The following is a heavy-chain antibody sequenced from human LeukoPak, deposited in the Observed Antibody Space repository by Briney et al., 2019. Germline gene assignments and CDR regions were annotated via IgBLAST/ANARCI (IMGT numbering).Heavy chain of an antibody. J-gene: IGHJ6*04. CDR1: GFTFSSDA. V-gene: IGHV3-23*01. CDR3: AELGITMIGGV. Sequence: GGSLRLSCAASGFTFSSDAMSWVRQAPGKGLEWVSAISGSGGSTYYADSVKGRFTISRGNAKNSLYLQMNSLRAEDTAVYYCAELGITMIGGVWGKGTTVTISS. D-gene: IGHD3-10*02. CDR2: ISGSGGST.